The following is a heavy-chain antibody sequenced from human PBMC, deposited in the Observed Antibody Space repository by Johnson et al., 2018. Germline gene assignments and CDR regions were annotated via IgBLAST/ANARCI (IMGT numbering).Heavy chain of an antibody. V-gene: IGHV3-23*04. Sequence: VQLVQSGGGLVQPGGSLRLSCAASGFTFSSYAMSWVRQAPGKGLEWVSAISGSGGSTYYADSVKGRFTISRANSKNTLYLQMNSLGAEDTAVYYCAKDLPVITMVRGAFNWFDPWGQGTLVTVSS. J-gene: IGHJ5*02. CDR3: AKDLPVITMVRGAFNWFDP. CDR2: ISGSGGST. D-gene: IGHD3-10*01. CDR1: GFTFSSYA.